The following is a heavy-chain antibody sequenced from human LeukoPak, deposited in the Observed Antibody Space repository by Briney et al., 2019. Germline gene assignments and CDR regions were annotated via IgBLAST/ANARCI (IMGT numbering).Heavy chain of an antibody. CDR2: IYTSGST. CDR3: ARGTYYYGSGSCPYSDY. CDR1: GGSISSYY. J-gene: IGHJ4*02. D-gene: IGHD3-10*01. Sequence: PSETLSLTCTVSGGSISSYYWSWIRQPAGKGLEWIGRIYTSGSTNYNPSLKSRVTMSVDTSKNQFSLKLSSVTAADTAVYYCARGTYYYGSGSCPYSDYWGQGTLVTVSS. V-gene: IGHV4-4*07.